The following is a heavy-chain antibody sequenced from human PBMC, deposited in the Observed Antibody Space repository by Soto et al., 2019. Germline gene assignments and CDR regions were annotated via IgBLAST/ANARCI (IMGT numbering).Heavy chain of an antibody. J-gene: IGHJ6*02. CDR3: VRDWTLYYYYYGMDV. D-gene: IGHD3-3*01. CDR1: GFTFSSYA. V-gene: IGHV3-64D*06. CDR2: ISSNGGST. Sequence: GGSLRLSCSAYGFTFSSYAMHWVRQAPGKGLEYVSAISSNGGSTYYADSVKGRFTISRDNSKNTLYLQMSSLRAEDTAVYYCVRDWTLYYYYYGMDVWGQGTTVTVSS.